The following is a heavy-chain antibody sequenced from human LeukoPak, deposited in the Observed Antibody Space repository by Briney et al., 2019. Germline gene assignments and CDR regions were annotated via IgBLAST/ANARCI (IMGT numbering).Heavy chain of an antibody. V-gene: IGHV1-2*02. CDR2: SPPNTGGR. D-gene: IGHD5-18*01. J-gene: IGHJ4*02. CDR1: GYTFTGYY. CDR3: ARGEYSYAYDY. Sequence: ASVKVSCKASGYTFTGYYMHWVRQALDKGLSGWDGSPPNTGGRHFAQKFQGRVTMARDTSISTAYMELTRLRSDDTAVYYCARGEYSYAYDYWGQGTLVTVSS.